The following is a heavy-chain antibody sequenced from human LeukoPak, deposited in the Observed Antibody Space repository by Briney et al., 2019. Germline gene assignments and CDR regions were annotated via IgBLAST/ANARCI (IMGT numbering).Heavy chain of an antibody. Sequence: SETLSLTCTVSGGSISSSSYYWGWIRQPPGKGLEWIGSIYYSGSTYYNPSLKSRATISVDTSKNQFSLKLSSVTAADTAVYYCARVGPGYSYGDYWGQGTLVTVSS. V-gene: IGHV4-39*07. CDR2: IYYSGST. CDR1: GGSISSSSYY. CDR3: ARVGPGYSYGDY. J-gene: IGHJ4*02. D-gene: IGHD5-18*01.